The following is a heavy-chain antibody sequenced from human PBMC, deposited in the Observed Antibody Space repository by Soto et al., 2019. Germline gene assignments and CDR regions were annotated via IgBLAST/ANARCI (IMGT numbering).Heavy chain of an antibody. V-gene: IGHV4-31*03. Sequence: PSETLSLTCTVPGGSISSGEYYWSWIRQHPGKGLEWIGHIYNSGSTYYNPSLKSRVTISVDTSKNQFSLKLNSVTAADTAVYYCASVSYSSYPRYYYYGMDVWGQGTTVTVSS. CDR1: GGSISSGEYY. J-gene: IGHJ6*02. CDR2: IYNSGST. CDR3: ASVSYSSYPRYYYYGMDV. D-gene: IGHD6-6*01.